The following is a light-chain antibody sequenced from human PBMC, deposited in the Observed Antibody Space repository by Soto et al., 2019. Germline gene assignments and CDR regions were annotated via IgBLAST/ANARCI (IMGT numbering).Light chain of an antibody. J-gene: IGLJ3*02. Sequence: QSALTQPASVSGSPGQSITISCTGTSSDVGGYNYVSWYQQLPGAAPKLVIFVNTNRPSGVPDRFSGSKSGTSASLAITGLQAEDEADYYCQSYDRSLSGWVFGTGTKLTVL. CDR1: SSDVGGYNY. V-gene: IGLV2-14*03. CDR2: VNT. CDR3: QSYDRSLSGWV.